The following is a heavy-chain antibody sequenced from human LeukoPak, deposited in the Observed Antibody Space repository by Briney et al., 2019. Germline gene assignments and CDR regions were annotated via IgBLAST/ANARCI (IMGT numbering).Heavy chain of an antibody. D-gene: IGHD2-2*01. CDR1: GFTVSSNY. Sequence: GGSLRLSCAASGFTVSSNYMSWVRQAPGKGLEWVSVIYSGGSTYYADSVKGRFTISRDNSKNTLYLQMNSLRAEDTAVYYCATPVVPAATTDYWGQGTLVTVSS. V-gene: IGHV3-66*01. J-gene: IGHJ4*02. CDR2: IYSGGST. CDR3: ATPVVPAATTDY.